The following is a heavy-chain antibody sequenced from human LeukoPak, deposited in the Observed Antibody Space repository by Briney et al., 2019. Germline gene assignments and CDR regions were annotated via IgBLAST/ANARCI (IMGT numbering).Heavy chain of an antibody. Sequence: PGGSLRLSCAASGFTFSSYAMHWVRQAPGKGLEWVAVISYDGSNKYYADSVKGRFTISRDNSKNTLYLQMNSLRAEDTAVYYCATGTVSILLVHYYMDVWGKGTTVTVSS. D-gene: IGHD4-11*01. CDR2: ISYDGSNK. CDR3: ATGTVSILLVHYYMDV. CDR1: GFTFSSYA. V-gene: IGHV3-30-3*01. J-gene: IGHJ6*03.